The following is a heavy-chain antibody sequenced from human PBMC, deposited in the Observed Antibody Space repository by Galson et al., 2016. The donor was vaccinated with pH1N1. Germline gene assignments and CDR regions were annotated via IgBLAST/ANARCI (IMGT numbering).Heavy chain of an antibody. CDR3: ARGLAAVAGTIPYY. D-gene: IGHD6-19*01. CDR1: GFSISNNW. V-gene: IGHV3-74*01. Sequence: SLRLSCAAASGFSISNNWMHWVRQAPGKGLAWVSRINRDGTTINYADSVKGRFTISRDNGKNTLYLQMTTLRSDDTGVYYCARGLAAVAGTIPYYWGQGTPVTASS. CDR2: INRDGTTI. J-gene: IGHJ4*02.